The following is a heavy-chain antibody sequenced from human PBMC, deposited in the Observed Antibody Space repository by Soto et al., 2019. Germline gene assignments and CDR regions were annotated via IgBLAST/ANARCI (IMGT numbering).Heavy chain of an antibody. J-gene: IGHJ3*02. D-gene: IGHD6-19*01. V-gene: IGHV1-8*01. CDR2: MNPNSGNT. CDR3: ASIAVAGTSGAFDI. CDR1: GYTFTSYD. Sequence: ASVKVSCKASGYTFTSYDINWVRQATGQGLEWMGWMNPNSGNTGYAQKFQGRVTMTRNTSISTAYMELSGLRSEDTAVYYCASIAVAGTSGAFDIWGQGTMVTVSS.